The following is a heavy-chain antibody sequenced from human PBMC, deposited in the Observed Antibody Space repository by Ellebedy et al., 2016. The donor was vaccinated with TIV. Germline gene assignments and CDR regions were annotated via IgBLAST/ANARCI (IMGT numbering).Heavy chain of an antibody. Sequence: LRLSXTVSGGSISSGSYYWSWLRQPAGKGLEWIGRIYRSGSTNYNPSLKSRVTMSVDTSKNQFSLKLSSLTAADTAVYFCARAVLSSGDYDYYSYYYMDVWGKGTTVTVSS. CDR1: GGSISSGSYY. CDR2: IYRSGST. J-gene: IGHJ6*03. CDR3: ARAVLSSGDYDYYSYYYMDV. D-gene: IGHD3-22*01. V-gene: IGHV4-61*02.